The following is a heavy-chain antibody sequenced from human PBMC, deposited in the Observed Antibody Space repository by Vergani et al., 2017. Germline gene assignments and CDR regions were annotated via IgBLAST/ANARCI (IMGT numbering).Heavy chain of an antibody. CDR2: IRYDGSNK. Sequence: QVQLVESGGGVVQPGGSLRLSCAASGFTFSSYGMHWVRQAPGKGLEWVAFIRYDGSNKYYADSVKGRFTISRDNSKNTLYLQMNSLRAEDTAVYYCAKDDLSYSSGYFDDWGQGTLVTVSS. D-gene: IGHD3-22*01. CDR3: AKDDLSYSSGYFDD. V-gene: IGHV3-30*02. J-gene: IGHJ4*02. CDR1: GFTFSSYG.